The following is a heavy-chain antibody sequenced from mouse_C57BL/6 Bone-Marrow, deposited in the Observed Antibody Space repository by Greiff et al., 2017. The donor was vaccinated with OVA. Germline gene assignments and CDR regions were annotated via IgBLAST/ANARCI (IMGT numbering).Heavy chain of an antibody. J-gene: IGHJ3*01. V-gene: IGHV1-15*01. Sequence: VQLQQSGAELVRPGASVTLSCKASGYTFTDYEMHWVKQTPVHGLEWIGAIDPETGGTAYNQKFKGKAILTADKSSSTAYMELRSLTSEDSAVYYCTKTYYDYDERVWFAYWGQGTLVTVSA. CDR2: IDPETGGT. D-gene: IGHD2-4*01. CDR1: GYTFTDYE. CDR3: TKTYYDYDERVWFAY.